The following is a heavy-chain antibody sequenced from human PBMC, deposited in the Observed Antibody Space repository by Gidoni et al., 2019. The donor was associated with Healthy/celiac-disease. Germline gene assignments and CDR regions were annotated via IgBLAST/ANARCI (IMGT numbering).Heavy chain of an antibody. CDR3: AKCWRIQLWLYY. CDR2: IIGSVGST. J-gene: IGHJ4*02. D-gene: IGHD5-18*01. CDR1: GFTFSSYV. V-gene: IGHV3-23*01. Sequence: EVQLLESGGGWVQPGGSLRLSCEASGFTFSSYVISWVRQAPGKGLERVSAIIGSVGSTYYADSLKGRFTISIDNSKDTLYLQMNSLRAEDTAVYYCAKCWRIQLWLYYWGQGTLVTVSS.